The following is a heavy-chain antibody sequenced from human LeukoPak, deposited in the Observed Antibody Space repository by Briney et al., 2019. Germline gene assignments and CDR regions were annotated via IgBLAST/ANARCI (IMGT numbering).Heavy chain of an antibody. D-gene: IGHD4-17*01. J-gene: IGHJ4*02. CDR3: ARDKGSHDYGDYVPFGY. CDR1: GFTFSSYA. V-gene: IGHV3-30-3*01. Sequence: GGSLRLSCAASGFTFSSYAMHWVRQAPGKGLEWVAVISYDGSNKYYADSVKGRFTISRDNSKNTLYLQMNSLRAEDTAVYYCARDKGSHDYGDYVPFGYWGQGTLVTVSS. CDR2: ISYDGSNK.